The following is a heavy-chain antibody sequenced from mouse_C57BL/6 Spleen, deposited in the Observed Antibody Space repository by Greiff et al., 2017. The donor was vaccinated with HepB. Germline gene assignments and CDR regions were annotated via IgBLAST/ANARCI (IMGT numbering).Heavy chain of an antibody. CDR2: ISDGGSYT. J-gene: IGHJ2*01. V-gene: IGHV5-4*01. D-gene: IGHD2-4*01. CDR3: ARDDYPYYFDY. Sequence: EVMLVESGGGLVKPGGSLKLSCAASGFTFSSYAMSWVRQTPEKRLEWVATISDGGSYTYYPDNVKGRFTISRDNAKKNLYLQMSHLKSEDTAMYYCARDDYPYYFDYWGQGTTLTVSS. CDR1: GFTFSSYA.